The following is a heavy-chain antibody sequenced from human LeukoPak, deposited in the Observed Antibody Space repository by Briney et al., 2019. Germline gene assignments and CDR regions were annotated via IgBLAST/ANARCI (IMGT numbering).Heavy chain of an antibody. CDR3: AADWAQGGYGKYYYYGMDV. J-gene: IGHJ6*02. CDR1: GFTFTSSA. D-gene: IGHD5-12*01. V-gene: IGHV1-58*01. CDR2: IVVGSGNT. Sequence: GTSVKVSCKASGFTFTSSAVQWVRQARGQRLEWIGWIVVGSGNTNYARKFQERATITRDMSTSTAYMELSSLRSEDTAVYYCAADWAQGGYGKYYYYGMDVWGQGTTVTVSS.